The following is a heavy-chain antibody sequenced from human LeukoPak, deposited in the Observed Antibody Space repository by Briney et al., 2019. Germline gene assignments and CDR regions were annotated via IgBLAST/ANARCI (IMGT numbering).Heavy chain of an antibody. J-gene: IGHJ4*02. V-gene: IGHV1-69*04. CDR3: ARVEDWNDESDY. CDR2: IIPILGIA. Sequence: SVKVSCKASGGTFSSYAISWVRQAPGQGLEWMGRIIPILGIANYAQKFQGRVTITADKSTSTAYMELRSLRSDDTAVYYCARVEDWNDESDYWGQGTLVTVSS. D-gene: IGHD1-1*01. CDR1: GGTFSSYA.